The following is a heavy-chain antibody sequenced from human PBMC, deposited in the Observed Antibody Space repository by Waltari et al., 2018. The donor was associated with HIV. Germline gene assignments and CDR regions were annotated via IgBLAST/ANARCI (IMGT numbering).Heavy chain of an antibody. Sequence: EVQLVESGGGLVQPGGSVSVASAAAGFTASSNYMSWVRAAPGKGLEWVSVIYSGGSTYYADSVKGRFTISRDNSKNTLYLQMNSLRAEDTAVYYCARDRYYYDSSGYSDYWGQGTLVTVSS. D-gene: IGHD3-22*01. CDR3: ARDRYYYDSSGYSDY. CDR2: IYSGGST. V-gene: IGHV3-66*02. CDR1: GFTASSNY. J-gene: IGHJ4*02.